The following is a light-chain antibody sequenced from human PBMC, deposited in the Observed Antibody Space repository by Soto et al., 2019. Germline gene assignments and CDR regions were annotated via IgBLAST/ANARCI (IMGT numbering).Light chain of an antibody. CDR3: AAWDYSLSGVV. CDR2: RNN. V-gene: IGLV1-47*01. CDR1: SSNIGSNY. Sequence: QSVLTQPPSASGTPGQRVTISCSGSSSNIGSNYVYWYQQLPGTAPKHLIYRNNQRPSGVPDRFSGSKSGTSASLAISGRRSEDEADYYCAAWDYSLSGVVFGGGTKVTVL. J-gene: IGLJ2*01.